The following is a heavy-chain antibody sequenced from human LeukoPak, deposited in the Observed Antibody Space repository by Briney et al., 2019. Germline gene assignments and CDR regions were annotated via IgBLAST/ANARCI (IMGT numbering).Heavy chain of an antibody. V-gene: IGHV1-18*01. D-gene: IGHD6-13*01. CDR2: ISASSGNT. CDR1: GYPFTDYD. J-gene: IGHJ3*02. Sequence: ASVKVSCKAAGYPFTDYDMHWVRQAPGQGLEWMGGISASSGNTNYAQRLQDRIILTADRSTSTGYMELRSLKSDDTALYYCARSGGSTWYGDSFDIWGQGTMVHVSS. CDR3: ARSGGSTWYGDSFDI.